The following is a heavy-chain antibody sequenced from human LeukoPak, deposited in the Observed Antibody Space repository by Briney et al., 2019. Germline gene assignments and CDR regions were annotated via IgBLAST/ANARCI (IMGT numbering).Heavy chain of an antibody. CDR3: AREGGFDNCSGGGCYYYYYYMDV. CDR2: INWNGISI. Sequence: PTGGSLRLSCAASGFTFDDYGMSWVRQAPGRGLEWVSGINWNGISIGYADSVKGRFTISRDNAKNSLYLQMNSLRAEDTALYYCAREGGFDNCSGGGCYYYYYYMDVWGKGTTVTVSS. D-gene: IGHD2-15*01. CDR1: GFTFDDYG. V-gene: IGHV3-20*04. J-gene: IGHJ6*03.